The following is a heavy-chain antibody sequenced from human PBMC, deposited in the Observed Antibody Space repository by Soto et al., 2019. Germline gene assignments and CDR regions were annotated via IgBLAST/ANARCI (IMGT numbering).Heavy chain of an antibody. V-gene: IGHV4-30-2*03. D-gene: IGHD6-13*01. CDR3: ARSPIEAVVKWDFDY. CDR2: IYYSGST. CDR1: SDCISSGVYY. J-gene: IGHJ4*02. Sequence: SAALSLSSAFSSDCISSGVYYWRWIRQQPGKGLEWIGSIYYSGSTYYNPSLKSRVTISVDTSKNQFSLKLSSVTAADTAVYYCARSPIEAVVKWDFDYWGQGTLVTVSS.